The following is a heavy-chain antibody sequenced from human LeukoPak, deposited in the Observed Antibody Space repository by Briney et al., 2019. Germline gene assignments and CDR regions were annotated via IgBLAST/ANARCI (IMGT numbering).Heavy chain of an antibody. CDR2: INHSGST. CDR1: GGSCSGYY. CDR3: ARGFFVSSGLSYYYGMDV. D-gene: IGHD6-25*01. Sequence: SETLSLTCAVYGGSCSGYYWSWIRQPPGKGLEWIGEINHSGSTNYNPSLKSRVTISVDTSKNQFSLKLSSVTAADTAVYYCARGFFVSSGLSYYYGMDVWGQGTTVTVSS. V-gene: IGHV4-34*01. J-gene: IGHJ6*02.